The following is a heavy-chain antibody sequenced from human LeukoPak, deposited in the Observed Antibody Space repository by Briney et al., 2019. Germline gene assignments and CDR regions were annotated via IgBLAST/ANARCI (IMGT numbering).Heavy chain of an antibody. Sequence: QPGRSLRLSCAASGFTFSSYGMHWVRQAPGKGLEWVAVIWYDGSNKYYADSVKGRFAISRDNSKKTLYLQMNSLRAEDTAVYYCAKAWSGYSSRSPTGYWGQGTLVTVSS. D-gene: IGHD6-13*01. V-gene: IGHV3-33*06. CDR1: GFTFSSYG. CDR3: AKAWSGYSSRSPTGY. CDR2: IWYDGSNK. J-gene: IGHJ4*02.